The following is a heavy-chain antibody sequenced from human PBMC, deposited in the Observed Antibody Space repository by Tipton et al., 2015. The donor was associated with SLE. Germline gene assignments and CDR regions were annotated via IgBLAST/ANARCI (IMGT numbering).Heavy chain of an antibody. D-gene: IGHD3-3*01. CDR3: ARVWAYYDFWSGYRWFDP. CDR2: IYYSGST. CDR1: GGSISSSSYY. J-gene: IGHJ5*02. V-gene: IGHV4-39*07. Sequence: TLSLTCTVSGGSISSSSYYWGWIRQPPGKGLEWIGSIYYSGSTYYNPSLKSRVTISVDTSKNQFSLKLSSVTAADTAVYYCARVWAYYDFWSGYRWFDPWGQGTLVTVSS.